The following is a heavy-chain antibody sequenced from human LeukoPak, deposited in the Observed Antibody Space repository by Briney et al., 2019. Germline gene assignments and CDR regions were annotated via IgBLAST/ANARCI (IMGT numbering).Heavy chain of an antibody. J-gene: IGHJ4*02. CDR2: IYSGGST. CDR3: ARGPGRYYGSGSYSFYFDY. Sequence: GGSLRLSCAASGFTVKDNFMSWVRQAPRKGLEWVSVIYSGGSTYYADSVKGRFTISRDNSKNTLYLQMNSLRAEDTAVYYCARGPGRYYGSGSYSFYFDYWGQGTLVTVSS. CDR1: GFTVKDNF. D-gene: IGHD3-10*01. V-gene: IGHV3-53*01.